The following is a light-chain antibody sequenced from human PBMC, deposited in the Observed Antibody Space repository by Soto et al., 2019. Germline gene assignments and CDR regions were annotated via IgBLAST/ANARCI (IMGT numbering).Light chain of an antibody. CDR2: DAS. V-gene: IGKV1-33*01. Sequence: VQITHPPSSLSASVGDRVTVTCRASQSISSYLNWYQQKPGKAPKLLIYDASNLETGVPSRFSGSGSGTDFTFTISSLQPEDIATYYCQQYDNLPLTFCGGTKVDIK. CDR1: QSISSY. CDR3: QQYDNLPLT. J-gene: IGKJ4*01.